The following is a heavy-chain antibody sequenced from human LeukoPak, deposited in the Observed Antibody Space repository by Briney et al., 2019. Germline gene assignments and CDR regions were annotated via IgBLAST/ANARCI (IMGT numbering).Heavy chain of an antibody. D-gene: IGHD4-17*01. CDR2: IYYSGST. CDR1: GGSISSYY. V-gene: IGHV4-59*12. Sequence: SSETLSLTCTVSGGSISSYYWSWIRQPPGKGLEWIGYIYYSGSTNYNPSLKSRVTMSVDTSKNQFSLKLSSVTAADTAVYYCARNDYGDYNWFDPWGQGTLVTVSS. J-gene: IGHJ5*02. CDR3: ARNDYGDYNWFDP.